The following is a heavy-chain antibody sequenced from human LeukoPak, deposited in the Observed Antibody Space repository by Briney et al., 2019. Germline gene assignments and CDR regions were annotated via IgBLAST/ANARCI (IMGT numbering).Heavy chain of an antibody. V-gene: IGHV4-39*07. Sequence: SETLSLTCTVSGGSISSSSYYWGWIRQPPGRGLEWIGSIYYSGSTYYNPCLKSPVTITVDTSKNQFSLKLSSVTAADTAVYYCARATDYEPFDYWGQGTLVTVSS. D-gene: IGHD3-16*01. CDR3: ARATDYEPFDY. J-gene: IGHJ4*02. CDR2: IYYSGST. CDR1: GGSISSSSYY.